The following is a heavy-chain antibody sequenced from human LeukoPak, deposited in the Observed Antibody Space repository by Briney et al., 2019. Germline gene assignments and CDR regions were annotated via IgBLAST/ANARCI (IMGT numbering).Heavy chain of an antibody. V-gene: IGHV1-69*13. CDR2: IIPIFGTA. CDR3: ARDTTSYCSGGSCYSVFDY. Sequence: SVKVSCKASGGTFSSYAISWVRQAPGQGLEWMGGIIPIFGTANYAQKFQGRVTITADESTSTAYMELSSLRSEYTAVYYCARDTTSYCSGGSCYSVFDYWGQGTLVTVSS. J-gene: IGHJ4*02. CDR1: GGTFSSYA. D-gene: IGHD2-15*01.